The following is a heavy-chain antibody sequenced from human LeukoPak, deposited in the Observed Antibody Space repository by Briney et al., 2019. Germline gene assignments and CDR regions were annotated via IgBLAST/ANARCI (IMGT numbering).Heavy chain of an antibody. CDR3: ARESRGGWFDP. Sequence: PGGPLRLSCAASGFTFSSYGMHWVRQAPGKGLEWVAVQWYDGSNKYYADSVKGRFTISRDNSNNALYLQMNSLRAEDTAVYYCARESRGGWFDPWGEGTLVTVS. J-gene: IGHJ5*02. D-gene: IGHD6-25*01. CDR1: GFTFSSYG. CDR2: QWYDGSNK. V-gene: IGHV3-33*01.